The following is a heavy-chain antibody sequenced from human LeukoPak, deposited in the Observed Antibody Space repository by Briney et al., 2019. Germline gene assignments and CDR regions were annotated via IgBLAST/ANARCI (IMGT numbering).Heavy chain of an antibody. Sequence: SGGSLRLSCAASGFTFDDYGMTWVRQAPGKGLEWVSGLKWNGDNIRYADSVKGRFTIYRGNASSSLYLQMNSLRAEDTALYYCARRRDSSGYYYFDYWGQGTLVTVSS. D-gene: IGHD3-22*01. CDR1: GFTFDDYG. CDR2: LKWNGDNI. J-gene: IGHJ4*02. V-gene: IGHV3-20*04. CDR3: ARRRDSSGYYYFDY.